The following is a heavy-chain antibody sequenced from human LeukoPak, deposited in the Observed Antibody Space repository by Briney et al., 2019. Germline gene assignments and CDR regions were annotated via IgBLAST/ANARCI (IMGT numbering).Heavy chain of an antibody. CDR2: ISGTGSST. Sequence: GGSLRLSCAASEITLSRYAMSWVRQAPGKGLEWASAISGTGSSTYYADSVKGRFTISRDNSKNTLYLQMNSLRAEDTAVYYCAKAETTWELPHDYWGQGTLVTVSS. CDR3: AKAETTWELPHDY. D-gene: IGHD1-26*01. CDR1: EITLSRYA. V-gene: IGHV3-23*01. J-gene: IGHJ4*02.